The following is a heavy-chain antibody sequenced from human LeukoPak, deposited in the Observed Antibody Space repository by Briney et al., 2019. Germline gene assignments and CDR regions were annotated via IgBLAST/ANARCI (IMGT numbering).Heavy chain of an antibody. CDR1: GGTFSSYA. CDR2: IIPIFGTA. V-gene: IGHV1-69*05. D-gene: IGHD3-9*01. CDR3: ASTRYFDWFFAD. Sequence: SSVKVSCKASGGTFSSYAISWVRQAPGQGLEWMGGIIPIFGTANYAQKFQGRVTITTDESTSTAYMELSSLRSEDTAVYYCASTRYFDWFFADWGQGTLVTVSS. J-gene: IGHJ4*02.